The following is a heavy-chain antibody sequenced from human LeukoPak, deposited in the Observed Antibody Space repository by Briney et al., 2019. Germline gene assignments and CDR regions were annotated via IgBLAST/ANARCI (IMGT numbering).Heavy chain of an antibody. CDR2: ISGSGGST. J-gene: IGHJ6*04. V-gene: IGHV3-23*01. CDR3: AKDKRVTMVRGVIIPYGMDV. CDR1: AFTFRSLA. D-gene: IGHD3-10*01. Sequence: PGGSLRLSCAASAFTFRSLAMSWVRQAPGTGLEWVSAISGSGGSTYYADSVKGRFTISRDNSKNTLYLQMNSLRAEDTAVYYCAKDKRVTMVRGVIIPYGMDVWGKGTTVTVSS.